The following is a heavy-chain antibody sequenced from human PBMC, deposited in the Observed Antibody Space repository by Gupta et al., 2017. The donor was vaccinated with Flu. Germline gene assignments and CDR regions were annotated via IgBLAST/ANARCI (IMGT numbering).Heavy chain of an antibody. CDR2: ITGPGAGT. Sequence: EVQLLESGGGLVQPGGSLRLSCAASGFSFSSYAMNWVRQAPGKGLEWVSSITGPGAGTYYADSVKGRFTISRDNSKNTLYLQVDSLRAEDTAVYYCAKLSDKYYDSSGFFDDWGQGILVTVS. V-gene: IGHV3-23*01. J-gene: IGHJ4*02. CDR1: GFSFSSYA. D-gene: IGHD3-22*01. CDR3: AKLSDKYYDSSGFFDD.